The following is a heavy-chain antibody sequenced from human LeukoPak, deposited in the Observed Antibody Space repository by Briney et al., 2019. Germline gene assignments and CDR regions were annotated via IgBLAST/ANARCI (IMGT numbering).Heavy chain of an antibody. J-gene: IGHJ4*02. D-gene: IGHD4-23*01. V-gene: IGHV1-2*02. Sequence: AXXXVSCXXSXXTFTXYYMXWVRQAPGQGLEWMGWINPNSGGTNYAQKFQGRVTMTRDTSISTAYMELSRLRSDDTAVYYCARPDYGGNSGYYWGQGTLVTVSS. CDR3: ARPDYGGNSGYY. CDR2: INPNSGGT. CDR1: XXTFTXYY.